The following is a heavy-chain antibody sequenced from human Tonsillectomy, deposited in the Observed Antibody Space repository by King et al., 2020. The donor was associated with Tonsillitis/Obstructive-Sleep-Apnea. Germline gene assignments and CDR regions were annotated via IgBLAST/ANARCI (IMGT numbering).Heavy chain of an antibody. D-gene: IGHD2-21*01. V-gene: IGHV3-48*03. CDR3: HAPYYPNDH. J-gene: IGHJ4*02. CDR2: ISNSGTTI. Sequence: VQLVESGGGLVQPGGSLRLSCTASGFTFSTYEMNWVRQAPGKGLEWVSYISNSGTTIYSEDSVKGRFTISRDNAEKSLSLQMNNLRAEDTAVYYCHAPYYPNDHWGQGTLVTVSS. CDR1: GFTFSTYE.